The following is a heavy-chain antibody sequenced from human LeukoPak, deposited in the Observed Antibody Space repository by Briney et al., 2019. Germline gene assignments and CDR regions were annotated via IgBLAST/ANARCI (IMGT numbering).Heavy chain of an antibody. CDR2: INEDGTTI. CDR3: AREGFGEFILDY. Sequence: GGSLRLSCEASGFTFSGYWMSWVRQAPGRGLEWVADINEDGTTIYYVNSVKGRFTISRDNAKNSLYLQMNSLRAEDTAVYYCAREGFGEFILDYWGQGTLVTVSS. V-gene: IGHV3-7*01. D-gene: IGHD3-10*01. J-gene: IGHJ4*02. CDR1: GFTFSGYW.